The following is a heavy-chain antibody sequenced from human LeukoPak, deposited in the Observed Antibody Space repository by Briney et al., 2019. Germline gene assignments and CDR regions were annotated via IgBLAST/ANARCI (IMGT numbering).Heavy chain of an antibody. Sequence: PGGSLRLSCAASGFTFSSYSMNWVRQAPGKGLEWVSSISSSSSYIYYADSVKGRFTISRDNAKNSLYLQMNSLRAEDTAVYYCARDRCSSTSCYAFDTWGQGTMVTVSS. J-gene: IGHJ3*02. V-gene: IGHV3-21*01. CDR3: ARDRCSSTSCYAFDT. CDR2: ISSSSSYI. D-gene: IGHD2-2*01. CDR1: GFTFSSYS.